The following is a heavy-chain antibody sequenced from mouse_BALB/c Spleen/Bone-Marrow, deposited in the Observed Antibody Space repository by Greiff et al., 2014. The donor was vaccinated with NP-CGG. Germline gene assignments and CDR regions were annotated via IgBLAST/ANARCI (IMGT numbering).Heavy chain of an antibody. CDR1: GFTFSSYG. Sequence: VQLKESGGGLVKPGGSLKLSCAASGFTFSSYGMSWVRQTPEKRLEWVATISGGGSYTYYPDSVEGRFTISRDNAKNNLYLQMSSLRSEDTALYYCARQNGNYGYYYAMDYWGQGTSVTVSS. V-gene: IGHV5-9-2*01. D-gene: IGHD2-1*01. CDR2: ISGGGSYT. CDR3: ARQNGNYGYYYAMDY. J-gene: IGHJ4*01.